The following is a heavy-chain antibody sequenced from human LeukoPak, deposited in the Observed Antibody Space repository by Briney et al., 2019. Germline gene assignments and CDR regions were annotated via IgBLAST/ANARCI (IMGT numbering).Heavy chain of an antibody. J-gene: IGHJ1*01. Sequence: GGSLRLSCAASGFTFSSYAMSWVRQAPGKGLEWVSAISGSGGSTYYADSVKGRFTISRDNSKNTLYLQMNSLRAEDTAVYYCAKDPPYSSDYRAEYFQHWGQGTLVTVSS. CDR3: AKDPPYSSDYRAEYFQH. CDR2: ISGSGGST. D-gene: IGHD6-19*01. V-gene: IGHV3-23*01. CDR1: GFTFSSYA.